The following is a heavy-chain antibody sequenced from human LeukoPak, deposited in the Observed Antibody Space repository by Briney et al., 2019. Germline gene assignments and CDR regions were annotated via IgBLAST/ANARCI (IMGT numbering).Heavy chain of an antibody. D-gene: IGHD4-17*01. CDR3: AREMTTASDDAFDI. Sequence: SETLSLTCTVSGGSISSYYWSWIRQPPGKGLEWIGYIYYSGSTNYNPSLKSRVTISVDTSKNQFSLKLSSVTAADTAVYYCAREMTTASDDAFDIWGQGTMVTVSS. CDR2: IYYSGST. CDR1: GGSISSYY. J-gene: IGHJ3*02. V-gene: IGHV4-59*12.